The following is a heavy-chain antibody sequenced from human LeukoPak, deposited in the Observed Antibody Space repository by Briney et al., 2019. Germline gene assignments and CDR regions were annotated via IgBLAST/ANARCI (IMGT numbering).Heavy chain of an antibody. CDR1: GGSISSYY. D-gene: IGHD2/OR15-2a*01. V-gene: IGHV4-34*01. Sequence: SETLSLTCTVSGGSISSYYWSWIRQPPGKGLEWIGEINHSGSTNYNPSLKSRVTISVDTSKNQFSLKLSSVTAADTAVYYCARGPRFYYYFNYWSRGTLVTVSS. J-gene: IGHJ4*02. CDR3: ARGPRFYYYFNY. CDR2: INHSGST.